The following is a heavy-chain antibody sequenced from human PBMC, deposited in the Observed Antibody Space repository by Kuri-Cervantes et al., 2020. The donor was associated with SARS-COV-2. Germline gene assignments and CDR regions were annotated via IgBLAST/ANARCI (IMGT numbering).Heavy chain of an antibody. V-gene: IGHV1-69*04. CDR2: IIPILGTA. CDR1: GGTFSSYA. J-gene: IGHJ4*02. Sequence: SVKVSCKASGGTFSSYAISWVRQAPGQGLEWMGRIIPILGTANYAQKFQGRVTITADKSTSTAYMELSSLRSDDTAVYYCARAESETGHTLYFDSWGQGTLVTVSS. CDR3: ARAESETGHTLYFDS. D-gene: IGHD7-27*01.